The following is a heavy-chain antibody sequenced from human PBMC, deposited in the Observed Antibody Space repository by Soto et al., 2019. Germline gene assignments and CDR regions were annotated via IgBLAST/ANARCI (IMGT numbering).Heavy chain of an antibody. J-gene: IGHJ4*02. V-gene: IGHV4-39*07. CDR3: VRLVVVGPVANG. Sequence: SQTLSLTGRVCLATYSSARYQCGGVRQPPGRGREWIGGISYTGTTYYSASFKSRVTISANTSKKQFSLNLDAATAAYTVVDYRVRLVVVGPVANGWGQGTLVTVAS. CDR2: ISYTGTT. D-gene: IGHD1-26*01. CDR1: LATYSSARYQ.